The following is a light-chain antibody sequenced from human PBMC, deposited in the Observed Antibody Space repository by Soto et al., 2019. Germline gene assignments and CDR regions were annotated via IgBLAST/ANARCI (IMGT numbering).Light chain of an antibody. J-gene: IGKJ4*01. CDR3: QQYNNWPPLT. CDR2: GAS. Sequence: EIVMTQSPATLSVSPGDRVTLSCRASQNIDNNFAWYQQRPGQPPRLLIYGASTRANGIPARFSGSGSGTEFTLTISSLQSEDFAVYCCQQYNNWPPLTFGGGTKVEIK. V-gene: IGKV3D-15*01. CDR1: QNIDNN.